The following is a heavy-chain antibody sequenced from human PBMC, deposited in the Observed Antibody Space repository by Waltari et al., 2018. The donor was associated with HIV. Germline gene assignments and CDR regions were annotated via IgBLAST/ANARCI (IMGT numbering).Heavy chain of an antibody. CDR2: IWYDGSKK. D-gene: IGHD3-10*01. CDR3: AREGHYYGSGRFGGDY. CDR1: GFTFSTYG. Sequence: QVQLVESGGGVVQPGRSLRLSCAASGFTFSTYGMHWVRQAPGKGLEWVAGIWYDGSKKYYADSVKGRLTISRENSKNTVYLQINRLRAEDTAVYYCAREGHYYGSGRFGGDYWGQGTLVTISS. J-gene: IGHJ4*02. V-gene: IGHV3-33*01.